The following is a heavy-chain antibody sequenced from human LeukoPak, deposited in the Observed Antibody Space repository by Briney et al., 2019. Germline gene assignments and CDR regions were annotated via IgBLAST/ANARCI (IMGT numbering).Heavy chain of an antibody. CDR1: GFTFSSYA. Sequence: GGSLRLSCAASGFTFSSYAMNWVPQAPGKGLEWVSYISSSGSTIYYADSVKGRFTISRDNAKNSLYLQMNSLRAEDTAVYYCARVGFGELSDWGQGTLVTVSS. J-gene: IGHJ4*02. CDR2: ISSSGSTI. CDR3: ARVGFGELSD. V-gene: IGHV3-48*03. D-gene: IGHD3-10*01.